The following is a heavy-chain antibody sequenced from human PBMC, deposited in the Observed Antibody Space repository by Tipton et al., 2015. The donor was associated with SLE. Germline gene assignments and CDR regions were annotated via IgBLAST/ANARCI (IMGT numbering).Heavy chain of an antibody. CDR1: GGTLSGYA. CDR3: ARGRGSSSSHYYYYYMDV. J-gene: IGHJ6*03. CDR2: INHSGFT. Sequence: TLSLTCAVNGGTLSGYAWSWIRQPPGKGLEWIGEINHSGFTNYRPSLKSRVTMSADRSTNQLSLKLSSVTAADTAVYYCARGRGSSSSHYYYYYMDVWGKGTTVTVSS. D-gene: IGHD6-6*01. V-gene: IGHV4-34*01.